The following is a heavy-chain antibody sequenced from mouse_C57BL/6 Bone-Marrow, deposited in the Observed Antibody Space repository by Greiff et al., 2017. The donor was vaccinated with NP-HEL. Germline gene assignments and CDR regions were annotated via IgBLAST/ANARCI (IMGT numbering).Heavy chain of an antibody. V-gene: IGHV5-9-1*02. CDR3: TRIYYDYPARFAY. CDR1: GFTFSSYA. J-gene: IGHJ3*01. Sequence: DVHLVESGEGLVKPGGSLKLSCAASGFTFSSYAMSWVRQTPEKRLEWVAYISSGGDYIYYADTVKGRFTISRDNARNTLYLQMSILKSEDTAMYYCTRIYYDYPARFAYWGQGTLVTVSA. CDR2: ISSGGDYI. D-gene: IGHD2-4*01.